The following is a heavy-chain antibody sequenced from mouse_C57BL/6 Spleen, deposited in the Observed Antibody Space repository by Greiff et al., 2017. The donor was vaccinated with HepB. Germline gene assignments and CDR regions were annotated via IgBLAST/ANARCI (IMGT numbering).Heavy chain of an antibody. CDR1: GFTFSDYG. CDR2: ISSGSSTI. V-gene: IGHV5-17*01. D-gene: IGHD1-1*01. CDR3: ARRRDTTGDWYFDV. J-gene: IGHJ1*03. Sequence: VQLKESGGGLVKPGGSLKLSCAASGFTFSDYGMHWVRQAPEKGLEWVAYISSGSSTIYYADTVKGRFTISRDNAKNTLFLQMTSLRSEDTAMYYCARRRDTTGDWYFDVGGTGTTVTVSS.